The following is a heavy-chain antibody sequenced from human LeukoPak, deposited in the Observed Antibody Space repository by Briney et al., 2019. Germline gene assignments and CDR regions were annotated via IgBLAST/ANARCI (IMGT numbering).Heavy chain of an antibody. CDR1: GGSISSYY. D-gene: IGHD2-21*02. V-gene: IGHV4-4*07. CDR3: ARAGDVVVTAPPFDL. Sequence: SETLSLTCTVSGGSISSYYWSWIRQPAGKGLEWIGRIYTSGSTNYNPSLKSRVTMSVDTSKNQFSLKLSSVTAEDTAVYYCARAGDVVVTAPPFDLWGRGTLVTVSS. J-gene: IGHJ2*01. CDR2: IYTSGST.